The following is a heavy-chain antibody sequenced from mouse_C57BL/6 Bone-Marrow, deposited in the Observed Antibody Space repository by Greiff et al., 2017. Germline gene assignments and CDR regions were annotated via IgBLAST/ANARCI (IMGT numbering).Heavy chain of an antibody. CDR3: ARSGPLGRSFDY. CDR2: IYPTSGRT. D-gene: IGHD4-1*01. J-gene: IGHJ2*01. CDR1: GYTFTSYW. V-gene: IGHV1-55*01. Sequence: VKPGASVQMSCKASGYTFTSYWITWVKQRPGQGLEWIGDIYPTSGRTNYNEKFKSKAILTVDTSSNTAYMQLSSLTSEDSAVFYCARSGPLGRSFDYWGQGTTLTVSS.